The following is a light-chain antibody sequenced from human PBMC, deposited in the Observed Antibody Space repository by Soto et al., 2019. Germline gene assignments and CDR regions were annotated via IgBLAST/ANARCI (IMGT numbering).Light chain of an antibody. CDR1: SSNIGTNF. V-gene: IGLV1-47*02. CDR3: VAYDDSLSGQV. J-gene: IGLJ1*01. CDR2: NDN. Sequence: QSVLTQTPSASGTPGQRVTISCSGSSSNIGTNFVFWYQQLPGTAPKLLIYNDNQRPSEVPDRFSASKSGTSAPLAISGLRSEDEADYYCVAYDDSLSGQVFGAGTKVTVL.